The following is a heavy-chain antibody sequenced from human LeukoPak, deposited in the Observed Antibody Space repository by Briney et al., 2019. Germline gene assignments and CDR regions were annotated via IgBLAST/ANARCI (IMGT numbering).Heavy chain of an antibody. CDR1: GASISSSSYF. J-gene: IGHJ5*02. CDR2: IYTSGST. CDR3: ARALCINGICEWFDP. D-gene: IGHD2-8*01. V-gene: IGHV4-61*02. Sequence: SETLSLTCTVSGASISSSSYFWSWIRQPAGKGLEWIGRIYTSGSTNYNPSLKSRVTISVDTSKNQFSLKLRPVTAADTAVYYCARALCINGICEWFDPWGQGTLVTVSS.